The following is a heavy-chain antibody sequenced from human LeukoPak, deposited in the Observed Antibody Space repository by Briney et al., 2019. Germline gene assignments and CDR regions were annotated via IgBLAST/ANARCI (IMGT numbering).Heavy chain of an antibody. CDR1: GFTVSGNY. V-gene: IGHV3-53*01. Sequence: PGGSLRLPCAASGFTVSGNYMSWVRRAPGKGLERVSVFYSGDATYYADSVKGRFTVSRDNSKNTVFLQMNSLRADDAAVYYCARMIAAAGTTGGDYFDFWGQGTLVTVSS. CDR2: FYSGDAT. CDR3: ARMIAAAGTTGGDYFDF. J-gene: IGHJ4*02. D-gene: IGHD6-13*01.